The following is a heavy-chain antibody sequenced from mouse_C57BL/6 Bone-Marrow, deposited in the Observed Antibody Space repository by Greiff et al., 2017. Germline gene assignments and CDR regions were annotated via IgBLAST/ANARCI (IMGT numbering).Heavy chain of an antibody. CDR3: GRGDENYEGAWLAD. CDR2: ISSGSSTI. V-gene: IGHV5-17*01. Sequence: EVKLVESGGGLVKPGGSLKLSCAASGFTFSDYGMHWVRQAPEKGLEWVAYISSGSSTIYYAVTVKGRFTISRDNAKNTLFLQMTSLRSEEEARLYWGRGDENYEGAWLADWGEGSLVTVSA. J-gene: IGHJ3*01. D-gene: IGHD2-4*01. CDR1: GFTFSDYG.